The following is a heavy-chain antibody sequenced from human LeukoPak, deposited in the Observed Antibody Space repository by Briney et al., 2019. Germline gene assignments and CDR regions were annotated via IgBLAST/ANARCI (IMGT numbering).Heavy chain of an antibody. CDR3: GRVILGEAKSPIDC. CDR1: GGSISSTSHY. J-gene: IGHJ4*02. V-gene: IGHV4-39*01. D-gene: IGHD3-10*01. Sequence: SETLSLTCTVSGGSISSTSHYWGWIRQPPGKGLEWIGVMSNSGSTYYSPSLKSRVTIFVDTSKNQFSLKLTSVTTADTAIYYCGRVILGEAKSPIDCWGQGTLVTVSS. CDR2: MSNSGST.